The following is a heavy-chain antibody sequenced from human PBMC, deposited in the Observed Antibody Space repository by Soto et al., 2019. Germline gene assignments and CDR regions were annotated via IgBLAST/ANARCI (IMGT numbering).Heavy chain of an antibody. D-gene: IGHD3-3*01. V-gene: IGHV3-15*01. CDR3: TTVPSGWRAPGG. Sequence: EVQLVESGGGLVQPGGSLRLSCAASGFIVTNAWMSWVRQAPGKGLEWVGRIKGKTEGGTTDYAAPVRGRFTMSRDDSRNTLYLQMNSLKTEDTAVYYCTTVPSGWRAPGGWGQGTLVTVSS. CDR1: GFIVTNAW. J-gene: IGHJ4*02. CDR2: IKGKTEGGTT.